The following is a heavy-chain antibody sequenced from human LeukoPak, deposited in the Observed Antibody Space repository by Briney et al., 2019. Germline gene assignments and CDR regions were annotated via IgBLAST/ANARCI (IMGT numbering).Heavy chain of an antibody. CDR2: IYSGGST. V-gene: IGHV3-66*01. J-gene: IGHJ3*02. D-gene: IGHD2/OR15-2a*01. Sequence: PGGSLRLSCAASGFTISSNYMSWVRQAPGKGLEWVSVIYSGGSTYYADSVKGRFTISRDNSKNTLYLQMNSLRAEDTAVYYCASSNIGAFDIWGQGTMVTVSS. CDR3: ASSNIGAFDI. CDR1: GFTISSNY.